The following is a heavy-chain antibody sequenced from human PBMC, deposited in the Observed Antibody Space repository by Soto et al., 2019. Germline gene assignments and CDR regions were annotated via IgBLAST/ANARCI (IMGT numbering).Heavy chain of an antibody. Sequence: GGSLKLSCASSGFPFNSYSMNWVRKAPGKGLEWVSSISSSSSYIYYADSLKGRFTISRDNAKNSLYLQMNSLRAEDTAVYYCARDRQENGIAAACVWGQGT. CDR3: ARDRQENGIAAACV. V-gene: IGHV3-21*01. CDR1: GFPFNSYS. J-gene: IGHJ3*01. D-gene: IGHD6-13*01. CDR2: ISSSSSYI.